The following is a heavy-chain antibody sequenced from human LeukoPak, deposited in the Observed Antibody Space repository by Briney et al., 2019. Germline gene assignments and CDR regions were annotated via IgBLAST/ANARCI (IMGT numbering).Heavy chain of an antibody. CDR2: ITGSGGDT. J-gene: IGHJ3*02. V-gene: IGHV3-23*01. Sequence: PGGSLRLSCAASGFTFSSYAMSWVRQAPGKGLEWVSSITGSGGDTFYADSVKGRFTISRDNSKNTLYLQMNSLRGEDTAVYYRSKRMDVVMGTSQAFAIWGQGTMVTVSS. D-gene: IGHD2-15*01. CDR1: GFTFSSYA. CDR3: SKRMDVVMGTSQAFAI.